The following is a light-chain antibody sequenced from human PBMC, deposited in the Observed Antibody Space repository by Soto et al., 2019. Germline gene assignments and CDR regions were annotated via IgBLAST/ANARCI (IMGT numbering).Light chain of an antibody. CDR2: GAS. CDR3: QQYNNWPPMYT. Sequence: EVVMTQSPATLSESPGERVTLSCRASQSVSSNLAWYQQKPGQAPRLLIYGASTRATGIPVRFSGSGSGTEFTLTISCLKSEDFAVYYCQQYNNWPPMYTFGQVTKLELQ. V-gene: IGKV3-15*01. CDR1: QSVSSN. J-gene: IGKJ2*01.